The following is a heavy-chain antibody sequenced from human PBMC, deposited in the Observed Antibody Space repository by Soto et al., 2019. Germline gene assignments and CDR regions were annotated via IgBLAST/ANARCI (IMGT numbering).Heavy chain of an antibody. V-gene: IGHV3-66*01. J-gene: IGHJ5*02. CDR2: IYSGGST. D-gene: IGHD2-2*01. Sequence: GGSLRLSCAASGFTVSSNYMSWVRQAPGKGLEWVSIIYSGGSTYYADSVKGRFTISRDNSKNTLYLQMNSLRAEDTAVYYCASIDIVLVPAALGDNWFDPWGQGTLVTVSS. CDR3: ASIDIVLVPAALGDNWFDP. CDR1: GFTVSSNY.